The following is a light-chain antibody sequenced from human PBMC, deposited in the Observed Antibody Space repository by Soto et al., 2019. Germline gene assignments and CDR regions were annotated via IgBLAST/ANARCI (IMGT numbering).Light chain of an antibody. CDR3: GTWESSLSAGV. CDR2: ENN. Sequence: QSVLTQPPSVSAAPGQKVTISCSGSSSNIGNNYVSWYQQLPGTAPKLLIYENNKRPSGIPDRFSGSKSGTSATLGITGLQTGDEADYDCGTWESSLSAGVFGTGTKVTVL. J-gene: IGLJ1*01. CDR1: SSNIGNNY. V-gene: IGLV1-51*02.